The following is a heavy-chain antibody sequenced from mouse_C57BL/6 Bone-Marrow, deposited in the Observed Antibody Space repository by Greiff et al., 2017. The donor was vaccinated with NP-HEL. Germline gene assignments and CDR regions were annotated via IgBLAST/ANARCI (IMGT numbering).Heavy chain of an antibody. V-gene: IGHV10-1*01. J-gene: IGHJ2*01. CDR1: GFSFNTYA. CDR3: VRQGYDGYYLDY. CDR2: IRSKSNNYAT. Sequence: EVQLVESGGGLVQPKGSLKLSCAASGFSFNTYAMNWVRQAPGQGLEWVARIRSKSNNYATYYADSLKDRFTISRDDSESMLYLQMNNLKTEDTAMYYCVRQGYDGYYLDYWGQGTTLTVSS. D-gene: IGHD2-3*01.